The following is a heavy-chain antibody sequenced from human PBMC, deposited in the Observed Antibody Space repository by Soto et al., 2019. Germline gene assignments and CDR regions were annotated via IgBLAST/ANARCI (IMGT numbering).Heavy chain of an antibody. Sequence: ASVKVSCKASGYTFTIYGISWVRQAPVQGLEWMGWISAYNGNANYAQKLQGRVTMTGDKSTSTAYMELSSLRSEDTAVYYCARNMLAAAGTEEVDYWGQGTLVTVSS. CDR3: ARNMLAAAGTEEVDY. CDR2: ISAYNGNA. J-gene: IGHJ4*02. CDR1: GYTFTIYG. V-gene: IGHV1-18*01. D-gene: IGHD6-13*01.